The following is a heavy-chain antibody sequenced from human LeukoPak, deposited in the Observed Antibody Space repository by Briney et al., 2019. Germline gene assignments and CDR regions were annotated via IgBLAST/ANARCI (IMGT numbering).Heavy chain of an antibody. D-gene: IGHD3-22*01. J-gene: IGHJ4*02. Sequence: SETLSLTCAVYGGSFSGYYWSWIRQPPGRGLEWIGEINHSGSTNYNPSLKSRVTISVDTSKNQFSLKLSSVTAADTAVYYCATKRVYYDSSGYSDYWGQGTLVTVSS. CDR3: ATKRVYYDSSGYSDY. CDR1: GGSFSGYY. V-gene: IGHV4-34*01. CDR2: INHSGST.